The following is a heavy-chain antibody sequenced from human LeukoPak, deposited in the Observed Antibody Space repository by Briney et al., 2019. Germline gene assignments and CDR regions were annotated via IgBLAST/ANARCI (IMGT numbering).Heavy chain of an antibody. J-gene: IGHJ4*02. CDR2: IYHSGST. D-gene: IGHD1-26*01. V-gene: IGHV4-30-2*01. CDR3: ARVGDYFDY. CDR1: GGSISSGGYS. Sequence: SETLSLTCAVTGGSISSGGYSWSWIRQPPGKGLEWIGYIYHSGSTYYNPSLKSRVIISVDRSKNQFSLKLSSVTAADTAVYYCARVGDYFDYWGQGTLVTVSS.